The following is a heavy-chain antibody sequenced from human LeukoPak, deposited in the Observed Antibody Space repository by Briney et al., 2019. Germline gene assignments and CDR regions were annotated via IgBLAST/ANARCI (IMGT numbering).Heavy chain of an antibody. D-gene: IGHD2-21*02. CDR2: IGRSGGGST. CDR3: AKIASGDSSLIGVTYAMDV. Sequence: PGGSLRLSCAASGFTFATYAMSWVRQPPGKGLEWVSSIGRSGGGSTYYADSVKGRFTISRDNSRNALYLQKNSLRVEDTALYYCAKIASGDSSLIGVTYAMDVWGQGTTVTVSS. J-gene: IGHJ6*02. CDR1: GFTFATYA. V-gene: IGHV3-23*01.